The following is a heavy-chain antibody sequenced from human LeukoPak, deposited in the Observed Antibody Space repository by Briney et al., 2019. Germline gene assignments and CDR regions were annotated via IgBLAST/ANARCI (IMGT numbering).Heavy chain of an antibody. V-gene: IGHV1-2*02. CDR2: INPNSGGT. J-gene: IGHJ4*02. D-gene: IGHD6-13*01. Sequence: ASVKVSCKASGYTFTGYYMHGVRQAPGQGLEWMGWINPNSGGTNYAQKFQGRVTMTRDTSISTAYMEPSRLRSDDTAVYYCARGRVGSSSNLDYWGQGTLVTISS. CDR1: GYTFTGYY. CDR3: ARGRVGSSSNLDY.